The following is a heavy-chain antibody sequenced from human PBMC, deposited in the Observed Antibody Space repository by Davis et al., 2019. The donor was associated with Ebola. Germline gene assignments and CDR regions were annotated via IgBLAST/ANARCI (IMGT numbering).Heavy chain of an antibody. CDR3: ARQGPNYMDV. CDR1: GDSVSSNSVT. Sequence: QTPSLTRAISGDSVSSNSVTWNWIRQSPSRGLEWLGRTYYRSKWYDEYAVSVKSRIIINPDTSKNQFSLQLNSVTPEDTAVYYCARQGPNYMDVWGKGTTVTVSS. J-gene: IGHJ6*03. V-gene: IGHV6-1*01. CDR2: TYYRSKWYD.